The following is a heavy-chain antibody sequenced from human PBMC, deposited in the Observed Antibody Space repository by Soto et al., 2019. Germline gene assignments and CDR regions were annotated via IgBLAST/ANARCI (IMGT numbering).Heavy chain of an antibody. V-gene: IGHV1-69*13. CDR3: ARGYSLRNIVVVPAARGYYYYYGMDV. CDR2: VIPIFGTA. J-gene: IGHJ6*02. CDR1: GGTCSSYA. Sequence: ASVKVSCKASGGTCSSYAISWVLQAPGQGLEWMGGVIPIFGTANYAQKFQGRVTITADESTSTAYMELSSLRSEDTAVYYCARGYSLRNIVVVPAARGYYYYYGMDVWGQGTTVTVSS. D-gene: IGHD2-2*01.